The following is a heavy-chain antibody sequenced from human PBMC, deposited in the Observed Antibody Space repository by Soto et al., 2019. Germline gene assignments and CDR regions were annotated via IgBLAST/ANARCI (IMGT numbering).Heavy chain of an antibody. V-gene: IGHV4-30-2*01. CDR3: AAGGGLPRYY. CDR2: IYHSGST. D-gene: IGHD5-12*01. Sequence: ASETLSLTCAVSGGSNSSGGYSWSWIRQPPGKGLEWIGYIYHSGSTYYNPSLKSRVTISVDRSKNQFSLKLSSVTAADTAVYYCAAGGGLPRYYWGQGTLVTV. CDR1: GGSNSSGGYS. J-gene: IGHJ4*02.